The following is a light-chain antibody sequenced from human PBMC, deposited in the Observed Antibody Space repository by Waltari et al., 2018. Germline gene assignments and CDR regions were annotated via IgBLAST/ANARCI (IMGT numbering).Light chain of an antibody. Sequence: ETVMTQSPATLSVSPGERATLSCRASQSIGFSLAWYQQKPGQAPRLLIYHASTSATGIPARFSGSGSETAFTLTISSLQSEDFAVYYCQQYNNWPPGTFGQGTKVQI. CDR3: QQYNNWPPGT. CDR2: HAS. V-gene: IGKV3-15*01. J-gene: IGKJ1*01. CDR1: QSIGFS.